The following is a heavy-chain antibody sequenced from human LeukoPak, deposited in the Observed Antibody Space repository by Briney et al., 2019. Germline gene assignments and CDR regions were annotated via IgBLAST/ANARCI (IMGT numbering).Heavy chain of an antibody. J-gene: IGHJ4*02. CDR1: GFIFSRYA. Sequence: GGSLRLSCSASGFIFSRYAVHWVRQAPGKGLEYVSGITSDGGSTYYADSVKGRFTISGDNSKNTLYLQMSSLRTEDTAVYSCVKTYGYCSAVGCYVFDSWGQGTLVTVSS. V-gene: IGHV3-64D*09. CDR2: ITSDGGST. D-gene: IGHD2-15*01. CDR3: VKTYGYCSAVGCYVFDS.